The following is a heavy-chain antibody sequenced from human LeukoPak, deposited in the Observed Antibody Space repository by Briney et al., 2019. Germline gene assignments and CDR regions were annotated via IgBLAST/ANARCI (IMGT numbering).Heavy chain of an antibody. CDR2: MYNSGSI. D-gene: IGHD1-26*01. CDR3: ARPGIVGYYYYYMDV. CDR1: GYSISSGYY. J-gene: IGHJ6*03. V-gene: IGHV4-38-2*01. Sequence: PSXTLSLTCAVSGYSISSGYYWGWIRPPPGKGLEWIGSMYNSGSIYYNPSLKRRVTIEGEKSKKQLYLKVSSVTAADTAVHYCARPGIVGYYYYYMDVWGKGTTVTVSS.